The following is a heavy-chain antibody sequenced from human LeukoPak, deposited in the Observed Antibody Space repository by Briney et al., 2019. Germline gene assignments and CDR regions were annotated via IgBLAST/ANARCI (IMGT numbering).Heavy chain of an antibody. D-gene: IGHD3-10*01. CDR3: ARAVGPYDY. V-gene: IGHV3-33*01. CDR1: GFTFSTYG. CDR2: IWYDGGIN. J-gene: IGHJ4*02. Sequence: SGGSLRLSCVASGFTFSTYGMHGVRQAPGKGLQWVAVIWYDGGINYYADSVKGRFTISRDNSKDTLFLQMNSLRAEDTAIYYCARAVGPYDYWGQGTPVTVSS.